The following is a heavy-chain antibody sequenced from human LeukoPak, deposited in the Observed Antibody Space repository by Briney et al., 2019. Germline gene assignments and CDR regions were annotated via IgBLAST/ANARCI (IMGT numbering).Heavy chain of an antibody. J-gene: IGHJ6*02. CDR3: SVGWGSYRYTLPYYYGMDV. Sequence: ASVKVSCKASGYTFTSYGISWVRQAPGQGLEWMGWISAYNGNTNYAQKLQGRVTMTTDTSTSTAYMELRSLRSDDTAVYYCSVGWGSYRYTLPYYYGMDVWGQGTTVTVSS. CDR1: GYTFTSYG. D-gene: IGHD3-16*02. CDR2: ISAYNGNT. V-gene: IGHV1-18*01.